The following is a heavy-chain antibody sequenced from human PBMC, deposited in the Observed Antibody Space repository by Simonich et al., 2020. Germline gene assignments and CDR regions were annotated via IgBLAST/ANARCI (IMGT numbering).Heavy chain of an antibody. V-gene: IGHV1-2*02. Sequence: QVQLVQSGAEVKKPGASVKVSCKASGYTFTGYYMHWVGQAPGQGLGGMGWINPDSGGTNYAQKFQGRVTMTRDTSSSTAYMELSRLRSDDTAVYYCARGRLTGDKGAFDIWGQGTMVTVSS. D-gene: IGHD7-27*01. CDR1: GYTFTGYY. J-gene: IGHJ3*02. CDR2: INPDSGGT. CDR3: ARGRLTGDKGAFDI.